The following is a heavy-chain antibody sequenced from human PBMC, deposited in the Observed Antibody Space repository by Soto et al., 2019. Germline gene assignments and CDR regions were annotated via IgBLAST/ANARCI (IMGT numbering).Heavy chain of an antibody. V-gene: IGHV3-23*01. Sequence: EVQVLESGGGLVQPGGSLRLSCASSGFTFSTYGMRWVRQAPGKGLEWVSSVSYTGDTTYYADSVKGRFTISRDNSKNTVYLQMNSLRTEDTATYYCASTDYGGDGQDYWGQGTLVTVSS. J-gene: IGHJ4*02. CDR2: VSYTGDTT. CDR1: GFTFSTYG. CDR3: ASTDYGGDGQDY. D-gene: IGHD4-17*01.